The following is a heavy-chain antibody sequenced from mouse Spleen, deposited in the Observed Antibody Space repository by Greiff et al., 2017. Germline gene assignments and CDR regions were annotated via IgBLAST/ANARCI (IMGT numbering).Heavy chain of an antibody. CDR2: IAPYNGGT. J-gene: IGHJ3*01. CDR1: GYAFTSYN. CDR3: AYYDYPDWFAY. V-gene: IGHV1S135*01. D-gene: IGHD2-4*01. Sequence: EVQLVESGPELVKPGASVKVSCKASGYAFTSYNMYWVKQSPGKSLEWIGYIAPYNGGTSYNQKFKGKATLTVDKSSSTAYMHLNSLTSEDSAVYYCAYYDYPDWFAYWGQGTLVTVSA.